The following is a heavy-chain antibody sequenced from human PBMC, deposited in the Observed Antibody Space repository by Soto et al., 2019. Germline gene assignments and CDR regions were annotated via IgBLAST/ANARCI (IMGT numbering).Heavy chain of an antibody. CDR3: ARVWRYCSGGSCYSNWSDP. D-gene: IGHD2-15*01. CDR2: VYYSGST. CDR1: VCSISSNY. Sequence: SETLSLTCTVSVCSISSNYWTWIRQPPGKGLEWIGYVYYSGSTYYNPSLKSRVTISVDTSKNQFSLKLSSVTAADTAVYYCARVWRYCSGGSCYSNWSDPWGQGTLVTVSS. V-gene: IGHV4-59*12. J-gene: IGHJ5*02.